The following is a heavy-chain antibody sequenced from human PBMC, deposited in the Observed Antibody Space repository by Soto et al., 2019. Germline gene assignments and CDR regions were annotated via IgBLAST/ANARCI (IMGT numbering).Heavy chain of an antibody. Sequence: EVQLVQSGAEVKKPGESLKISCKGSGYSFSTYWIGWVRQMPGKGLEWVGIIYPGDSDTRYSPSFQGQVTISADKSISTAYLQWSSLKASDTAMYYCARLVPHYDFWTGTLDYWGQGTLVIVSS. CDR2: IYPGDSDT. D-gene: IGHD3-3*01. CDR3: ARLVPHYDFWTGTLDY. V-gene: IGHV5-51*03. CDR1: GYSFSTYW. J-gene: IGHJ4*02.